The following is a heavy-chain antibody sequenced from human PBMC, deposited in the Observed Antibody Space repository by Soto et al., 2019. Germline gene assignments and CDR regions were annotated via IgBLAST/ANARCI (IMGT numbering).Heavy chain of an antibody. CDR3: ARPVGYYGSGSYYNRRGWFDP. CDR1: GGSFSGYY. Sequence: QVQLQQWGAGLLKPSETLSLTCAVYGGSFSGYYWSWIRQPPGKGLEWIGEINHSGSTNYNQSLKSRVTISVDTSKNQFSLKLSSVTAADTAVYYCARPVGYYGSGSYYNRRGWFDPWGQGTLVTVSS. D-gene: IGHD3-10*01. J-gene: IGHJ5*02. CDR2: INHSGST. V-gene: IGHV4-34*01.